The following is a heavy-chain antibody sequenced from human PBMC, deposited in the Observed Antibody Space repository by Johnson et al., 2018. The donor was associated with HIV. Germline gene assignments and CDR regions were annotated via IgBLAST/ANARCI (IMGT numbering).Heavy chain of an antibody. CDR1: GFTFSSYG. CDR2: ISGSGGST. CDR3: AKEDWNYLLVAFDI. V-gene: IGHV3-23*04. D-gene: IGHD1-7*01. Sequence: MLLVESGGGVVQPGRSLRLSCAASGFTFSSYGMHWVRQAPGKGLEWVSAISGSGGSTYYADSVMGRFTISRDNSKNTLYLQMNSRRAEDTAVYYCAKEDWNYLLVAFDIWGQGTMVTVSS. J-gene: IGHJ3*02.